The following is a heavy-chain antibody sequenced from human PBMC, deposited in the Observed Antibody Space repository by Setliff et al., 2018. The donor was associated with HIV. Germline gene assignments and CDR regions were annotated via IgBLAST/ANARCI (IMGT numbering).Heavy chain of an antibody. J-gene: IGHJ3*02. V-gene: IGHV4-34*01. CDR1: GGSFSGYY. D-gene: IGHD1-26*01. CDR2: INHSGNM. CDR3: ARARGSGPWELVHYDVFDI. Sequence: SETLSLTCGGYGGSFSGYYWSWIRQPPGKGLEWIGEINHSGNMNYNPSLKSRVTISVDTSKNQFSLKLNSVTAADTAVYYCARARGSGPWELVHYDVFDIWGQGTMGTVSS.